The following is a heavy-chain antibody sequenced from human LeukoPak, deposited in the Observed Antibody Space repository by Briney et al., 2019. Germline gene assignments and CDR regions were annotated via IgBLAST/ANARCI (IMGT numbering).Heavy chain of an antibody. CDR3: AKDKYRSIRGVIIYYFDY. Sequence: GGSLRLSCAASGFTFSSYAMSWVRQAPGKGLEWVSAISGSGGSTYYADSVKGRFTISRDNSKNTLYLQMNSLRAEDTAVYYCAKDKYRSIRGVIIYYFDYWGQGTLVTVSS. D-gene: IGHD3-10*01. CDR1: GFTFSSYA. CDR2: ISGSGGST. V-gene: IGHV3-23*01. J-gene: IGHJ4*02.